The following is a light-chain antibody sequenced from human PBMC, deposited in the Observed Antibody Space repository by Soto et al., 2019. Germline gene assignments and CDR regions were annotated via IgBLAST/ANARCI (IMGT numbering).Light chain of an antibody. V-gene: IGKV3-15*01. J-gene: IGKJ5*01. CDR2: GAS. Sequence: EIVMTQSPATLSVSPGERATLSCRASQSVSSNLAWYQQKPGQAPRLLIYGASTRATGIPARFSGSRSGKEFALTISSRQSEDFAVYYCQQYNNWPPTSGQGTRLEIK. CDR1: QSVSSN. CDR3: QQYNNWPPT.